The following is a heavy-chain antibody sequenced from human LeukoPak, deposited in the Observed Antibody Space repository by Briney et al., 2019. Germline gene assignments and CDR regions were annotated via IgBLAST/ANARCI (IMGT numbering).Heavy chain of an antibody. D-gene: IGHD3-22*01. Sequence: TSETLSLTCTVSGGSIFSYYWNWIRQSPGKGLEWIGYIYPNDITGFNPSLGSRGAISIDTSRNQFSLRLMSVTAADTAIYYCARRRYYDSSGYYPVSGYFDLWGRGTLVIVSS. CDR1: GGSIFSYY. V-gene: IGHV4-4*08. CDR2: IYPNDIT. CDR3: ARRRYYDSSGYYPVSGYFDL. J-gene: IGHJ2*01.